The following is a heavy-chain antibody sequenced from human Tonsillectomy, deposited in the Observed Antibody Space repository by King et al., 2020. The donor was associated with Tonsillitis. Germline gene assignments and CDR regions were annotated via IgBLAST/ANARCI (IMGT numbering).Heavy chain of an antibody. CDR2: IRSKPYGETT. CDR3: TSDSYFFSSGYFPHPSSDY. CDR1: GFTFGDYA. D-gene: IGHD3-22*01. V-gene: IGHV3-49*03. Sequence: VQLVESGGGLVQPGRSLRLSCTASGFTFGDYAMSWFRQAPGKGLEWVGFIRSKPYGETTEYAASVKGRFTISRVDSKSIAYLQMNSLKTDDTAVYYYTSDSYFFSSGYFPHPSSDYWGQGSLVTVS. J-gene: IGHJ4*02.